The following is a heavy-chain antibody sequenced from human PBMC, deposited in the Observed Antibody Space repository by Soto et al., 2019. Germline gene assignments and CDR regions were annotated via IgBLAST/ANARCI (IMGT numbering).Heavy chain of an antibody. CDR1: GGSISSGDYY. CDR3: ARVVVVAATPGWFDP. CDR2: IYYSGST. D-gene: IGHD2-15*01. Sequence: SETLSLTCTVSGGSISSGDYYWSWIRQPPGKGLEWIGYIYYSGSTYYNPSLKSRVTISVDTSKNQFSLKLSSVTAADTAVYYCARVVVVAATPGWFDPWGQGTLVTVSS. V-gene: IGHV4-30-4*01. J-gene: IGHJ5*02.